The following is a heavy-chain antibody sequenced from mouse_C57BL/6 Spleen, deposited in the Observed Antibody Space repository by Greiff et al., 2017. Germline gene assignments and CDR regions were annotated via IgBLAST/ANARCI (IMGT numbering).Heavy chain of an antibody. CDR1: GYTFTSYW. D-gene: IGHD1-1*01. Sequence: VQLQQSGAELVKPGASVKMSCKASGYTFTSYWITWVKQRPGQGLEWIGDIYPGSGSTNYNEKFKSKATLTVDTSSSTAYMQLSSLTSEDSAVYYCARTPLTTVVAFYYFDYWGQGTTLTVSS. CDR3: ARTPLTTVVAFYYFDY. V-gene: IGHV1-55*01. CDR2: IYPGSGST. J-gene: IGHJ2*01.